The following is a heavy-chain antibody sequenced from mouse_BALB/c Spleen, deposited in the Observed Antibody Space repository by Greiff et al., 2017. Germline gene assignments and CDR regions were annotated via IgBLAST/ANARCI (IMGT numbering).Heavy chain of an antibody. J-gene: IGHJ1*01. CDR1: GYTFTDYA. D-gene: IGHD1-1*01. Sequence: QVQLKESGAELVRPGVSVKISCKGSGYTFTDYAMHWVKQSHAKSLEWIGVISTYYGDASYNQKFKGKATMTVDKSSSTAYMELARLTSEDSAIYYCARGVYGSSSGGYFDVWGAGTTVTVSS. CDR3: ARGVYGSSSGGYFDV. V-gene: IGHV1S137*01. CDR2: ISTYYGDA.